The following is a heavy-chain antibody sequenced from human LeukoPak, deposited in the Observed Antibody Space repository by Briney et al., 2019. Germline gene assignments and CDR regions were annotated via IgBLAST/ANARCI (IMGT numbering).Heavy chain of an antibody. CDR2: INPNSGGT. Sequence: ASVKVSCKASGYTFTGYYMHWVRQAPGQGLEWMGWINPNSGGTNYAQKFQGRVTMTRDTSISTAYMELRSLRSDDTAVYYCARDDSIAAAGTWFDYWGQGTLVTVSS. V-gene: IGHV1-2*02. D-gene: IGHD6-13*01. CDR1: GYTFTGYY. J-gene: IGHJ4*02. CDR3: ARDDSIAAAGTWFDY.